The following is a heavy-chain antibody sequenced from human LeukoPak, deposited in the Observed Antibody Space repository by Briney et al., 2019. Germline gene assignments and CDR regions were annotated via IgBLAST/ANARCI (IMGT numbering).Heavy chain of an antibody. CDR1: GGSISSYY. CDR2: IYYSGST. J-gene: IGHJ6*03. CDR3: ARDISCWLPNRYYYMDV. D-gene: IGHD6-13*01. Sequence: PSETLSLTCTVSGGSISSYYWSWIRQPPGKGLEWIGYIYYSGSTNYNPSLKSRVTISVDTSKNQFSLKLSSVTAADTTLYYCARDISCWLPNRYYYMDVWGKGTTVTVSS. V-gene: IGHV4-59*01.